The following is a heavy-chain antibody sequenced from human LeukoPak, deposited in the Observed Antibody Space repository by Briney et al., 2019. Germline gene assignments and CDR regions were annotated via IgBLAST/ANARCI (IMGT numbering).Heavy chain of an antibody. CDR3: ARYSGWYLVPDY. CDR1: GGSFSGYY. Sequence: SETLSLTCAVYGGSFSGYYWSWIRQPPGKGLEWIGEINHSGSTNYDPSLKSRVTISVDTSKNQFSLKLSSVTAADTAVYYCARYSGWYLVPDYWGQGTLVTVSS. V-gene: IGHV4-34*01. D-gene: IGHD6-19*01. CDR2: INHSGST. J-gene: IGHJ4*02.